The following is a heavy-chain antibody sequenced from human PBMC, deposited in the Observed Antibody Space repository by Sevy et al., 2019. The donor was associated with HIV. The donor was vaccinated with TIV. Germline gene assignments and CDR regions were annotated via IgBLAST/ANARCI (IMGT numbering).Heavy chain of an antibody. Sequence: GGSLRLSCAASGFTFSSYDMHWVRQATGKGLEWVSAIGTAGDTYYPGSVKGRFTISRENAKNSLYLQMNSLSAGDTAVYYCARVITGDYYYGMDVWGQGTTVTVSS. V-gene: IGHV3-13*01. J-gene: IGHJ6*02. CDR2: IGTAGDT. D-gene: IGHD1-20*01. CDR3: ARVITGDYYYGMDV. CDR1: GFTFSSYD.